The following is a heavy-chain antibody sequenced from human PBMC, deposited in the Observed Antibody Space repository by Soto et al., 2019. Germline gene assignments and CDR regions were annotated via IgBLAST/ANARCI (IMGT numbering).Heavy chain of an antibody. CDR1: GFAFSSYG. D-gene: IGHD4-4*01. V-gene: IGHV3-48*02. Sequence: PGGSLRLSCAAPGFAFSSYGMNWVRQAPGKGLEWVSYIGSRSATIYYADSVKGRFTISRDNAKNSLFLQMNSLRDEDTAVYYCARDDSRASPFDYWGQGTLVTVSS. CDR3: ARDDSRASPFDY. CDR2: IGSRSATI. J-gene: IGHJ4*01.